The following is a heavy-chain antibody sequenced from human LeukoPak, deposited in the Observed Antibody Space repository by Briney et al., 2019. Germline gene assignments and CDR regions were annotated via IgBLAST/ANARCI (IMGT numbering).Heavy chain of an antibody. J-gene: IGHJ3*02. D-gene: IGHD2-2*01. CDR2: ISSSGSTI. CDR1: GFTFSDYY. CDR3: AKDRRSTSLDDAFDI. Sequence: PGGSLRLSCAASGFTFSDYYMSWIRQAPGKGLEWVSYISSSGSTIYYADSVKGRFTISRDNAKNSLYLQMNSLRAEDTAVYYCAKDRRSTSLDDAFDIWGQGTMVTVSS. V-gene: IGHV3-11*01.